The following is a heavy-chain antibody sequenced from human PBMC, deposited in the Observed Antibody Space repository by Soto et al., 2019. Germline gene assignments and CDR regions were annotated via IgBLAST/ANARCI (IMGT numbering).Heavy chain of an antibody. CDR3: ASDFRTRGWFRQAGNFAMDV. J-gene: IGHJ6*02. V-gene: IGHV1-2*02. CDR1: GYPYTNSY. D-gene: IGHD6-19*01. Sequence: QVQLVQSGAEVRKPGASVKVSCKASGYPYTNSYMHWVRQAPGQGLEWMGWIHTNTGGTNHAKKFQGRVTMTRDTSVSTVYMELNRLTSDDTAIYFCASDFRTRGWFRQAGNFAMDVWGQGTTVTVS. CDR2: IHTNTGGT.